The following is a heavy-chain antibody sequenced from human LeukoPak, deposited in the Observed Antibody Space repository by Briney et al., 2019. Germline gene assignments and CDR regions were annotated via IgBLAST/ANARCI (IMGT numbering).Heavy chain of an antibody. CDR3: ARGGSGGYSFNSYNWFDP. CDR1: GGSISSSPYY. D-gene: IGHD3-10*01. Sequence: PSETLSLTCTVSGGSISSSPYYWGWIRQPPGKGLEWIGSMYYSGSTYYNPSLKSRVTISLDTSKNQFSLKLSSVTAADTAVYYCARGGSGGYSFNSYNWFDPWGQGTLVTVSS. V-gene: IGHV4-39*07. CDR2: MYYSGST. J-gene: IGHJ5*02.